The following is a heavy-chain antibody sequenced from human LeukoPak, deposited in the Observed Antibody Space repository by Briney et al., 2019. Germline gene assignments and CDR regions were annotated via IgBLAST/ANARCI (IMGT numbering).Heavy chain of an antibody. D-gene: IGHD1-26*01. CDR2: IYYSGST. CDR1: GGSISSYY. CDR3: ARDREWEPHHAFDI. J-gene: IGHJ3*02. V-gene: IGHV4-59*01. Sequence: PSETLSLTCTVSGGSISSYYWSWIRQSPGKGLEWIGYIYYSGSTNYNPSLKSRVTISVDTSKNQFSLKLSSVTAADTAVYYCARDREWEPHHAFDIWGQGTMVTVSS.